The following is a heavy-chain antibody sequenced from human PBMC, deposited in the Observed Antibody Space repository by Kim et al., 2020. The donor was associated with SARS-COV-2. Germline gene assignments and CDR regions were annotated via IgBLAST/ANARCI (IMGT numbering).Heavy chain of an antibody. V-gene: IGHV4-34*01. J-gene: IGHJ5*02. Sequence: SETLSLTCAVYGGSFSGYYWSWIRQPPGKGLEWIGEINHGGSTNYNPSLKSRVTISVDTSKNQFTLKLSSVTAADTAVYYCSRSGPAASVRWFDPWGQGT. D-gene: IGHD2-2*01. CDR2: INHGGST. CDR1: GGSFSGYY. CDR3: SRSGPAASVRWFDP.